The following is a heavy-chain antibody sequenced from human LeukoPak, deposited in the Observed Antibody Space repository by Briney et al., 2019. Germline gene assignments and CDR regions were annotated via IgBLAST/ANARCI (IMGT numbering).Heavy chain of an antibody. CDR1: GYTFTGYY. CDR3: ARDAIVRDYSNSDY. Sequence: ASVKVSCTASGYTFTGYYIHWVRQAPGQGLEWMVWINPNSGGTNYAQKFQGRVTMTRDTSISTAYMELSRLTSDDTAVYYCARDAIVRDYSNSDYWGQGTLVTVSS. CDR2: INPNSGGT. J-gene: IGHJ4*02. V-gene: IGHV1-2*02. D-gene: IGHD4-11*01.